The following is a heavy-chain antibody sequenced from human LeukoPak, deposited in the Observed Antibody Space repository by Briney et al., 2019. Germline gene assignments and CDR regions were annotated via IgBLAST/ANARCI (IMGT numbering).Heavy chain of an antibody. CDR1: GGSFSGYL. D-gene: IGHD6-6*01. V-gene: IGHV4-34*01. Sequence: SETLSLTCAVYGGSFSGYLWSWIRQPPGKGLEWIGEINHSGSTNYNPSLKSRVTISVDTSKNQFSLKLSSVTAADTAAYYCARHVATPDSSSSGWFDPWGQGTLVTVSS. CDR2: INHSGST. CDR3: ARHVATPDSSSSGWFDP. J-gene: IGHJ5*02.